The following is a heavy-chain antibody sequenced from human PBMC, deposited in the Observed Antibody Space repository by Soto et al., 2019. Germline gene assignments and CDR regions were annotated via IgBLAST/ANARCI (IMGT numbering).Heavy chain of an antibody. D-gene: IGHD3-9*01. CDR2: INPIFGTA. Sequence: QVQLVQSGAEVKKPGSSVKVSCKASGGTFSSYAITWVRQAPGQGLEWLGGINPIFGTANYAQKFQGRVTITADESTSTAYMELSSLRSEDTAVYYCAREPDWFRPPSLRPMDVWGQGTTVTVSS. V-gene: IGHV1-69*12. CDR1: GGTFSSYA. CDR3: AREPDWFRPPSLRPMDV. J-gene: IGHJ6*02.